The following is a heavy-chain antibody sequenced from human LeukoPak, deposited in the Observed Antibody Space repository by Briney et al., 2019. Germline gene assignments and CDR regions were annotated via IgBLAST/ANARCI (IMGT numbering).Heavy chain of an antibody. CDR1: GYTFTGYY. V-gene: IGHV1-2*02. CDR2: INPNSGGT. D-gene: IGHD4-17*01. Sequence: APVKVFCKASGYTFTGYYLHWVRQAPGQGLEWMGWINPNSGGTDYAQKFQGRVTMTRDMSISTAYMELSRLRSDDTAVYYCASAGPVDYGDLIYYFDYWGQGTLVTVSS. J-gene: IGHJ4*02. CDR3: ASAGPVDYGDLIYYFDY.